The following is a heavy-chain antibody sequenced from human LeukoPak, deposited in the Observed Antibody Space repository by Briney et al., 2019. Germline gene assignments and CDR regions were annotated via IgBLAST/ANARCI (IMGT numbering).Heavy chain of an antibody. CDR2: ISGSGGST. J-gene: IGHJ4*02. D-gene: IGHD3-10*01. Sequence: GGSLRLSCAASGFTVSRNYMSWVRQAPGKGLEWVSSISGSGGSTDYADSVKGRFTISRDNSKNTLYLQMNSLRAEDTAVYHCAPGRRELLVFDYWGQGTLVTVSS. V-gene: IGHV3-23*01. CDR1: GFTVSRNY. CDR3: APGRRELLVFDY.